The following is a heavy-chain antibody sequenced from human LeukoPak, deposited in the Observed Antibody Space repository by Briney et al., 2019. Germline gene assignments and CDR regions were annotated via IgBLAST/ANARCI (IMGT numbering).Heavy chain of an antibody. Sequence: SQTLSLTCTVSGGSIGSGGYYWSWVRQHPGKGLEWIAYIHYSGNTYYNPSLKSRFIISADTSKNQFSLKLSSVTAADTAVYYCARIGEDAFDIWGQGTMVTVSS. D-gene: IGHD3-10*01. CDR1: GGSIGSGGYY. CDR3: ARIGEDAFDI. V-gene: IGHV4-31*03. J-gene: IGHJ3*02. CDR2: IHYSGNT.